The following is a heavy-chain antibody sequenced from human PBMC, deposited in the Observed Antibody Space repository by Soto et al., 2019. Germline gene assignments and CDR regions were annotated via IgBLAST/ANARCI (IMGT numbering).Heavy chain of an antibody. Sequence: EVQLVESGGGLVQPGGSLRLSCAASGFTCRTYWMHWVRQVAGKGLEWVSHINTDGSGTSYADSVKGRFTISRDNAKNTLYLQMNNLRAEDTALYHCASPTVGGFDRWGQGTLVTVSS. CDR1: GFTCRTYW. CDR2: INTDGSGT. J-gene: IGHJ4*02. D-gene: IGHD3-16*01. V-gene: IGHV3-74*01. CDR3: ASPTVGGFDR.